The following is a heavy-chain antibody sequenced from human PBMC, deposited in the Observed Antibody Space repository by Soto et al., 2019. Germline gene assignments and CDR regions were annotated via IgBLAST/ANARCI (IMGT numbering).Heavy chain of an antibody. J-gene: IGHJ4*02. D-gene: IGHD3-22*01. Sequence: QLQLQESGTGLVKPSETLSLTCTVSGGSIRSRSAYWGWIRQSPGKHLEWIGSSYYRGSSHYNPSLETRVTVSVDTSQTQFFVKVFSLTAAYPAVYYCATAAGVVVVTPFFDYWGQGILVTVSS. CDR3: ATAAGVVVVTPFFDY. CDR2: SYYRGSS. V-gene: IGHV4-39*01. CDR1: GGSIRSRSAY.